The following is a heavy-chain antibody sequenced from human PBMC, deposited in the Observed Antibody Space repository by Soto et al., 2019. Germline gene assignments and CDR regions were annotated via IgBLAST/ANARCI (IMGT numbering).Heavy chain of an antibody. CDR2: IYYSGNT. CDR3: ARSPGSTTANYIDY. CDR1: GGSIISYY. J-gene: IGHJ4*02. V-gene: IGHV4-59*08. D-gene: IGHD4-17*01. Sequence: SETLSLTCTVSGGSIISYYWSWRLQPPGKGLEWIGYIYYSGNTKYNPSLGSRVTISADTSKNQFSLKLVSVTAADTAVYYCARSPGSTTANYIDYWGQGTLVTVSS.